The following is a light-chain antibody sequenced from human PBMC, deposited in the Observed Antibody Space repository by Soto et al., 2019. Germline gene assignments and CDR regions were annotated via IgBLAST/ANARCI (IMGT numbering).Light chain of an antibody. CDR2: GAS. J-gene: IGKJ2*01. V-gene: IGKV3-20*01. CDR1: QSVSSSY. CDR3: QQYGSSPVA. Sequence: EIVLTQSPSTLSLSPGERATLSCRASQSVSSSYLAWYQQKPGQAPRLLIYGASSRATGIPDRFSGSGSGTDFTLTISRLEPEDFAVYYCQQYGSSPVAFGQGTKLEIK.